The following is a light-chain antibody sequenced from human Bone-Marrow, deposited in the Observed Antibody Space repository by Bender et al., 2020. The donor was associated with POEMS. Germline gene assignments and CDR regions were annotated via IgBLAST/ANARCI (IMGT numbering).Light chain of an antibody. CDR3: CSYAGDSPLV. J-gene: IGLJ3*02. CDR2: GVS. CDR1: SRDVGSFDL. Sequence: QSALTQPASMSGSPGQSITISCTGISRDVGSFDLVSWFQQHPGKAPKLMISGVSKRPSEVSSRFSASKSGNTSSLTISRLQSDDEANYYCCSYAGDSPLVLGGETKLTVL. V-gene: IGLV2-23*02.